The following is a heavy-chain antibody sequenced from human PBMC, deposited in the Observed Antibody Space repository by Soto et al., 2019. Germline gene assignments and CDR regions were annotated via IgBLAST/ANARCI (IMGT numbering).Heavy chain of an antibody. J-gene: IGHJ4*02. Sequence: GGSLRLSCAASGFTFSSYAMSWVRQAPGKGLEWVSAISGSGGSTYYADSVKGRFTISRDNSKNTLYLQMNSLRAEDTAVYYCAKDRNHYGDYLGRGSGGFDYWGQGTLVTVSS. CDR3: AKDRNHYGDYLGRGSGGFDY. D-gene: IGHD4-17*01. V-gene: IGHV3-23*01. CDR1: GFTFSSYA. CDR2: ISGSGGST.